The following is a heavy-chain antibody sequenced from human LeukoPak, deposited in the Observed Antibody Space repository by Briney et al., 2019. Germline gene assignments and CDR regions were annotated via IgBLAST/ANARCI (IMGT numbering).Heavy chain of an antibody. CDR3: ARDRADSGGNGFDY. V-gene: IGHV4-39*07. D-gene: IGHD4-23*01. Sequence: SETLSLNCTVSGATMITSAFYWGWIRESPGKGLEWIGNVHVSRGTYYNPSHKGRVTISLDTSKNQFSLKLTAVTAADMAIYYCARDRADSGGNGFDYWGQGTLVTVSS. CDR1: GATMITSAFY. CDR2: VHVSRGT. J-gene: IGHJ4*02.